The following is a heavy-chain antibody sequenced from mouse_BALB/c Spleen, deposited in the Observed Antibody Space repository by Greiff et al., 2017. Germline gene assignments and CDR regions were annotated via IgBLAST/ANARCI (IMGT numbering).Heavy chain of an antibody. Sequence: EVKVEESGGGLVKPGGSLKLSCAASGFTFSSYTMSWVRQTPEKRLEWVATISSGGSYTYYPDSVKGRFTISRDNAKNTLYLQMSSLKSEDTAMYYCTRPRLGRGFAYWGQGTLVTVSA. V-gene: IGHV5-6-4*01. CDR1: GFTFSSYT. J-gene: IGHJ3*01. CDR2: ISSGGSYT. D-gene: IGHD4-1*01. CDR3: TRPRLGRGFAY.